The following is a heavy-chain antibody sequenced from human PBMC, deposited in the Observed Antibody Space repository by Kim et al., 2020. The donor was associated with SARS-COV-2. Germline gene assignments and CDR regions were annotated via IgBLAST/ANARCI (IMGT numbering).Heavy chain of an antibody. CDR3: ARRGPTEWGGFDV. CDR2: ISGSGDST. J-gene: IGHJ3*01. CDR1: GFTFSSNA. D-gene: IGHD3-3*01. Sequence: GGSLRLSCAGSGFTFSSNAMSWVRQGPGKGLEWVSTISGSGDSTFYADSVRGRFTISRDKSRNTLYLQMNSLRVEDSALYYCARRGPTEWGGFDVWGQGTLVTVSS. V-gene: IGHV3-23*01.